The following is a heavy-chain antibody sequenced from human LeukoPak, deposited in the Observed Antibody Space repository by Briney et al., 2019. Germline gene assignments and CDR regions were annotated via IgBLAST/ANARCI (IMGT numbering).Heavy chain of an antibody. CDR2: INHSGST. CDR1: GGSFSGYY. Sequence: SETLSLTCAVYGGSFSGYYWSWIRQPPGKGLEWIGEINHSGSTNYNPSLKSRVTISVDTSKNQFSLKLSSVTAADTAVYYCARERARYYGPKKMDVWGKGATVTVSS. D-gene: IGHD3-10*01. CDR3: ARERARYYGPKKMDV. J-gene: IGHJ6*04. V-gene: IGHV4-34*01.